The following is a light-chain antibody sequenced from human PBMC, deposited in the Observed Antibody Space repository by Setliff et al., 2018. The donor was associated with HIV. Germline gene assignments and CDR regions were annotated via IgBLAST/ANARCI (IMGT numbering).Light chain of an antibody. CDR1: RSNIGAGYD. J-gene: IGLJ1*01. Sequence: QSALTQPPSVSGAPGQRVTISCTGSRSNIGAGYDVQWYQQLPGTAPKLVMFGNSNRPSGVPDRFSDSKSGTSASLAISGLQAEDEADYYCQSYDSSLSGYVFGTGTKGHRP. CDR3: QSYDSSLSGYV. CDR2: GNS. V-gene: IGLV1-40*01.